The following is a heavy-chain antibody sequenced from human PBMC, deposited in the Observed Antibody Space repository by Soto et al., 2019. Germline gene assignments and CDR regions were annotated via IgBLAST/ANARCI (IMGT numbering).Heavy chain of an antibody. CDR1: GYTFTSYG. J-gene: IGHJ5*02. CDR3: ARSRRSGKVLENWFDP. D-gene: IGHD3-3*01. V-gene: IGHV1-18*01. CDR2: ISAYNGNT. Sequence: ASVKVSCKASGYTFTSYGISWVRQAPGQGLEWMGWISAYNGNTNYAQKLQGRVTMTTDTSTSTAYMELRSLRSDDTAVYYCARSRRSGKVLENWFDPWGQGTLVTVSS.